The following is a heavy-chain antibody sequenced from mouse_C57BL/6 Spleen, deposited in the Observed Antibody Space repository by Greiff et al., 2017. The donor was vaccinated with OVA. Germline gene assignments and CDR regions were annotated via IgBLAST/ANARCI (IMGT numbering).Heavy chain of an antibody. J-gene: IGHJ4*01. CDR2: INPGSGGT. CDR3: ARDDGSLYAMDY. V-gene: IGHV1-54*01. D-gene: IGHD2-3*01. CDR1: GYAFTNYL. Sequence: VQLQQSGAELVRPGTSVKVSCKASGYAFTNYLIEWVKQRPGQGLEWIGVINPGSGGTNYNEKFKGKATLTADKSSSTAYMQLSSLTSADSAVYFCARDDGSLYAMDYWGQGTSVTVSS.